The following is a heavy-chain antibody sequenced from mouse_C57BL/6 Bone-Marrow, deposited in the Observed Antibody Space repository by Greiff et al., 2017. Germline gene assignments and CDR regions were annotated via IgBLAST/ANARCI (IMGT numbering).Heavy chain of an antibody. CDR1: GFSLSTFGMG. V-gene: IGHV8-8*01. Sequence: QVTLKVCGPGILQPSQTLSLTCSFSGFSLSTFGMGVGWIRQPSGKGLEWLAHIWWDDAKYYNPALKSRLTISKDTSKTQVFLKIANVDTADTATYYCARIAWKGWPWFAYWGQGTLVTVSA. D-gene: IGHD3-3*01. J-gene: IGHJ3*01. CDR2: IWWDDAK. CDR3: ARIAWKGWPWFAY.